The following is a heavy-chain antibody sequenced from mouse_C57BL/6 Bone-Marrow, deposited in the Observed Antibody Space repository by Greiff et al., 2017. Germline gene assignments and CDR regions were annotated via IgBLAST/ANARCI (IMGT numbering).Heavy chain of an antibody. CDR1: GYTFTSYW. CDR2: IDPSDSYT. J-gene: IGHJ3*01. CDR3: ARSYSNYLFAY. V-gene: IGHV1-69*01. Sequence: QVQLQQPGAELVMPGASVKLSCKASGYTFTSYWMHWVKQRPGQGLEWIGEIDPSDSYTNYNQKFKGKSTLTVDKSSSTAYMQLSSLTSEDSAVYDCARSYSNYLFAYWGQGTLVTVSA. D-gene: IGHD2-5*01.